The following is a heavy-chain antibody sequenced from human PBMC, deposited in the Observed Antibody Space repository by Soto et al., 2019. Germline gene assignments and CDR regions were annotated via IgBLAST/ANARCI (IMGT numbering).Heavy chain of an antibody. Sequence: PGGSLRLPCTGYEFTFSSYWMSWVRQSPGRGLEWLANIKPDGSSEYYVDSVKGRFTISRDTALYLQMNSLRPDDTAVYYCARFGYWNAVDVWGQGTTVTVSS. D-gene: IGHD3-22*01. CDR1: EFTFSSYW. CDR3: ARFGYWNAVDV. CDR2: IKPDGSSE. J-gene: IGHJ6*02. V-gene: IGHV3-7*03.